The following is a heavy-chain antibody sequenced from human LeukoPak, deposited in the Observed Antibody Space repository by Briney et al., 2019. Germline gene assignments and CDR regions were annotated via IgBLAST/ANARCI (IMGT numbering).Heavy chain of an antibody. CDR3: RAGGYSHPYDY. CDR1: GFTVSGNC. CDR2: NSGGTT. J-gene: IGHJ4*02. V-gene: IGHV3-53*01. Sequence: PGGSLRLSCAVSGFTVSGNCMSWVRQAPGKGLEWVSLNSGGTTYYADSVKGRFTISRDNSKNTLYLQMNSLRAEDTAVYSRRAGGYSHPYDYWGQGILVTVSS. D-gene: IGHD4-23*01.